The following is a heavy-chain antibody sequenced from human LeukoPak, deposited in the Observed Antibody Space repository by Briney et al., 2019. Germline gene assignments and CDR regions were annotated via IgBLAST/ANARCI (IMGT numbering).Heavy chain of an antibody. V-gene: IGHV1-18*01. J-gene: IGHJ4*02. D-gene: IGHD3-22*01. CDR2: ISAYNGNT. CDR1: GYTFTSYG. Sequence: ASVKVSCKASGYTFTSYGISWVRQAPGQGLEWMGWISAYNGNTNYAQKLQGRVTMTTDTSTSTAYMELRSLRSDDTAVYYCARSTGYDSKSSFEYWGQGTLVAVSS. CDR3: ARSTGYDSKSSFEY.